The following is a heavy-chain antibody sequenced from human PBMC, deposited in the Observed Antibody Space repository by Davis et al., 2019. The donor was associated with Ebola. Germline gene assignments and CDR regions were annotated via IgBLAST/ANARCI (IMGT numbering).Heavy chain of an antibody. V-gene: IGHV4-31*03. J-gene: IGHJ5*02. CDR3: ASEYNWFDP. CDR1: GGSISSGGYY. Sequence: LRLSCTLSGGSISSGGYYWSWLRQHPGKGLEWIGYIYYSGSTYYNPSLKSRVTISVDTSKNQFSLKLSSVTAADTAVYYCASEYNWFDPWGQGTLVTVSS. CDR2: IYYSGST.